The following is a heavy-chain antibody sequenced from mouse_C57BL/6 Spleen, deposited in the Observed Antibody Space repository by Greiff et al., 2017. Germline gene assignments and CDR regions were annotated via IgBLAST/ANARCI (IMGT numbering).Heavy chain of an antibody. J-gene: IGHJ2*01. CDR2: IWGDGST. D-gene: IGHD2-2*01. V-gene: IGHV2-3*01. Sequence: QVQLKESGPGLVAPSQCLSITCTVSGFPLTSYGVSWVRQPPGKGLAWLGVIWGDGSTNYHSALISRLSISKDNSKSQVFLNLNRLQTDDTATYYCAKKDYGYAFDYWGQGTTLTVSS. CDR3: AKKDYGYAFDY. CDR1: GFPLTSYG.